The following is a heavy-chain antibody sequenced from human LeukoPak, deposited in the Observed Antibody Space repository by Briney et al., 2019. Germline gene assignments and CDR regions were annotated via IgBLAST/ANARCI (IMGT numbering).Heavy chain of an antibody. J-gene: IGHJ3*02. V-gene: IGHV1-24*01. Sequence: ASVKVSXKVSGYTLTVLSMHCGRQAPGKGLGWMGGFDPEDGETIYAQKFQGRVTMTEDTSTDTAYMELSSLRSEDTAVYYCARAGPYSGSYYAFDIWGQGTMVTVSS. D-gene: IGHD1-26*01. CDR3: ARAGPYSGSYYAFDI. CDR2: FDPEDGET. CDR1: GYTLTVLS.